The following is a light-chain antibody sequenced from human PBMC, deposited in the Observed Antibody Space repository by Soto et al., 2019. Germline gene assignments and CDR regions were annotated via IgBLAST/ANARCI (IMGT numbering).Light chain of an antibody. CDR3: QQYDKYST. CDR1: QTISVS. CDR2: DAS. J-gene: IGKJ1*01. Sequence: IQMTQSPSTLSGSVGDTVTITCRASQTISVSLAWYRQKPGKAPNLLIYDASTLQEGVPSRFSGSGSGTEFTLTVTRLQPDDFATYFCQQYDKYSTFGHGTKVDVK. V-gene: IGKV1-5*01.